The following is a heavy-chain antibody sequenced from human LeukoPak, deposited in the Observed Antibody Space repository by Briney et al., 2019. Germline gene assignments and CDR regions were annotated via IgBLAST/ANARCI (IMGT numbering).Heavy chain of an antibody. CDR1: GFTFSSYA. Sequence: GGSLRLSCAASGFTFSSYAMSWVRQAPGKGLEWVSGITGSGGTTHHADSVKGRFTISRDNSKNTLFLQMNSLRAEDTAVYSCAKDQWLVLDYWGQGTLVTVSS. V-gene: IGHV3-23*01. J-gene: IGHJ4*02. D-gene: IGHD6-19*01. CDR3: AKDQWLVLDY. CDR2: ITGSGGTT.